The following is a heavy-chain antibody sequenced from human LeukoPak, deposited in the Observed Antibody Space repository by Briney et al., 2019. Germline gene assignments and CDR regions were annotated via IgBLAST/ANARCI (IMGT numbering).Heavy chain of an antibody. CDR2: IYYSGNT. CDR3: ARQDHIMVVIPLD. Sequence: PSETLSLTCAVYGGSFSGYYWSWIRQPPGKGLEWIASIYYSGNTYYNPSLKSRVTISVDTSNNQFSLKLTSVTAADTAVYYCARQDHIMVVIPLDWGQGTLVTVSS. CDR1: GGSFSGYY. D-gene: IGHD2-21*01. J-gene: IGHJ4*02. V-gene: IGHV4-34*01.